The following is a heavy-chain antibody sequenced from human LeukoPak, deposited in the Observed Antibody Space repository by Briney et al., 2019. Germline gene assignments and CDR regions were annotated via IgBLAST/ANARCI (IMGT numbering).Heavy chain of an antibody. CDR3: ARLKDGVTIFDY. CDR2: IEEDGSDK. J-gene: IGHJ4*02. D-gene: IGHD4-17*01. V-gene: IGHV3-7*01. Sequence: PGGSLRLSCIGYGFSFRNYWMSWDRQAPGKGLEWVASIEEDGSDKFYVDFVKGRFTISRDNTKNSVFVQMNSLWAEDTAVYYCARLKDGVTIFDYWGQGILVSVAS. CDR1: GFSFRNYW.